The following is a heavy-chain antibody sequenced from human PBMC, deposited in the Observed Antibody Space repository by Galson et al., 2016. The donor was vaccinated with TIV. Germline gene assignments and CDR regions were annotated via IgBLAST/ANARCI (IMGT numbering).Heavy chain of an antibody. CDR2: IKHNGYEK. V-gene: IGHV3-7*01. CDR3: ARELRQDAFDI. Sequence: SLRLSCAASGFTFSSYWISWVRQAPGKGLEWVANIKHNGYEKYYVDSVRGRFTISRDNAENSLYLLQMNSLRAEDTAVYYCARELRQDAFDIWGQGTVVTVSS. J-gene: IGHJ3*02. D-gene: IGHD6-25*01. CDR1: GFTFSSYW.